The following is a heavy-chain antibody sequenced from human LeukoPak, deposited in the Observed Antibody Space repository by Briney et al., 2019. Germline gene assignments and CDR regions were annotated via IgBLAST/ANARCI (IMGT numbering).Heavy chain of an antibody. CDR1: GGSISSGGYY. Sequence: PSETLSLTCTVSGGSISSGGYYWSWIRQHPGKGLEWIGYIYYSGSTSYNPSLKSRVTISVDTSKNQFSLKLSSVTAADTAVYYCARTIRDYYYGMDVWGQGTTVTVSS. CDR2: IYYSGST. J-gene: IGHJ6*02. CDR3: ARTIRDYYYGMDV. V-gene: IGHV4-31*03. D-gene: IGHD5-24*01.